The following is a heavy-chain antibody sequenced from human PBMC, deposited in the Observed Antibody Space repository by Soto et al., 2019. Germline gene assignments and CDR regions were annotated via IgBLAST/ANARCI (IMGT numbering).Heavy chain of an antibody. CDR1: GFTFGDYY. Sequence: QVQLVESGGGLVKPGGSLRLSCAASGFTFGDYYMTWIRQAPGKGLEWVSFIGNRGTGIYYADSVKGRFTIFRDNAKNSLYLQMNSLRAEDTAMYYCARDLRAVGMASRFDPLGQGTLVTVSS. J-gene: IGHJ5*02. D-gene: IGHD6-13*01. V-gene: IGHV3-11*01. CDR2: IGNRGTGI. CDR3: ARDLRAVGMASRFDP.